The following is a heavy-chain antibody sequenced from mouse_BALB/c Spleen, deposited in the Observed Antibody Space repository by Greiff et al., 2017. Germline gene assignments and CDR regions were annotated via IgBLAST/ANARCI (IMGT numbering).Heavy chain of an antibody. CDR3: TRSYYGSSYFDY. CDR2: INPSNGGT. Sequence: QVQLQQSAAELVKPGASVKLSCKASGYTFTSYYMYWVKQRPGQGLEWIGEINPSNGGTNFNEKFKSKATLTVDKSSSTAYMQLSSLTSEDSAVYYCTRSYYGSSYFDYWGQGTTLTVSS. V-gene: IGHV1S81*02. J-gene: IGHJ2*01. D-gene: IGHD1-1*01. CDR1: GYTFTSYY.